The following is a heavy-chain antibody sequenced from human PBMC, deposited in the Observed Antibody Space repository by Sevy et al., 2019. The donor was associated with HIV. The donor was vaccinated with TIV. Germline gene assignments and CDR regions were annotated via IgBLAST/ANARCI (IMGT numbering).Heavy chain of an antibody. Sequence: SETLSLTCTVSGDSISSGDSFWSWIRQPAGRGLEWIGRIYASGRTMYNPSLKSRPTLSVDTSKNQFSLELTSVTAADTAVYYCASDGIKRDYYYAMDVWGQGTPVTVSS. J-gene: IGHJ6*02. CDR1: GDSISSGDSF. D-gene: IGHD1-26*01. CDR3: ASDGIKRDYYYAMDV. V-gene: IGHV4-61*02. CDR2: IYASGRT.